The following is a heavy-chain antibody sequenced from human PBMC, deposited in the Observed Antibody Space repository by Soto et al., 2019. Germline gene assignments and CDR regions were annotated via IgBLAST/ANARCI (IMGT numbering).Heavy chain of an antibody. CDR3: ARVGYGNNVLDY. Sequence: QVQLVESGGGLVKPGGSLRLSCATSGFTFSVYYMSWIRQAPGRGLEWVSYISNSGGSIYSADSVRGRFTISRDNAKNSLYLQMNSPRAEDTAMYYCARVGYGNNVLDYWGQGTLVTVSS. V-gene: IGHV3-11*01. CDR1: GFTFSVYY. D-gene: IGHD4-4*01. J-gene: IGHJ4*03. CDR2: ISNSGGSI.